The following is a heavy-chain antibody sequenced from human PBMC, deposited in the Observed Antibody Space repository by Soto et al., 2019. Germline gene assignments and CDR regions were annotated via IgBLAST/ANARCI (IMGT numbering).Heavy chain of an antibody. CDR3: ASRENLGYCSGGSCSDAFDI. Sequence: QVPLVQSGAEVKKPGSSVKVSCKASGGTFSSYTISWVRQAPGQGLEWMGRIIPILGIANYAQKFQGRVTITADKSTSTADMELSRVRSEDTPVYYCASRENLGYCSGGSCSDAFDIWGQGTMVTVSS. J-gene: IGHJ3*02. D-gene: IGHD2-15*01. CDR1: GGTFSSYT. CDR2: IIPILGIA. V-gene: IGHV1-69*02.